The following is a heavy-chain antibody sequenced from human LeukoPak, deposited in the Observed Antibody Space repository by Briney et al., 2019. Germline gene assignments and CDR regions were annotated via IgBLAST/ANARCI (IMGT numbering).Heavy chain of an antibody. CDR2: IYHSGST. V-gene: IGHV4-59*01. Sequence: SETLSLTCTVSGGSISSYYWSWIRQPPGKGLEWIGYIYHSGSTNYNPSLKSRVTISVDTSKNQFSLKLSSVTAADTAVYYCARDLGIAEAGFDYWGQGTLVTVSS. J-gene: IGHJ4*02. CDR1: GGSISSYY. D-gene: IGHD6-13*01. CDR3: ARDLGIAEAGFDY.